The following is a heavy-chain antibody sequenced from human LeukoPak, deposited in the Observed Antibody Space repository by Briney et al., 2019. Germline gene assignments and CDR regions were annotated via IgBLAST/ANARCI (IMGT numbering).Heavy chain of an antibody. J-gene: IGHJ4*02. V-gene: IGHV3-48*04. Sequence: PGGSLRLSCAASGFTFSSYSMNWVRQAPGKGLEWVSYISSSGSTIYYADSVKGRFTISRGNAKNSLYLQMNSLRAEDTAVYYCARSARWLQYGNWGQGTLVTVSS. CDR1: GFTFSSYS. CDR3: ARSARWLQYGN. D-gene: IGHD5-24*01. CDR2: ISSSGSTI.